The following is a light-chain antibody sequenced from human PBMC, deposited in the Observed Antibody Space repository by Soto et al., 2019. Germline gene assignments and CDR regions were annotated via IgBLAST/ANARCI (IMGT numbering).Light chain of an antibody. CDR1: QSVSSSY. J-gene: IGKJ1*01. Sequence: EIVLTQSPGTLSLSPGERATLSCRASQSVSSSYFAWYQQKPGQAPRLLIYGASNRATGIPDRFSGSGSGTDFTLTISRLEPEDFAVYYCQQYYSSAPWTFGQGTKVEIK. CDR2: GAS. V-gene: IGKV3-20*01. CDR3: QQYYSSAPWT.